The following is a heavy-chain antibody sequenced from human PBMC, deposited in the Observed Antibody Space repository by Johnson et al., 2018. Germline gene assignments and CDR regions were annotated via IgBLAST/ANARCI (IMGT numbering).Heavy chain of an antibody. J-gene: IGHJ3*02. D-gene: IGHD4-23*01. CDR2: IYGGGST. CDR1: GFTVSSNY. V-gene: IGHV3-66*02. CDR3: ARNYGGNWGKVFDI. Sequence: VQLVQSGGGLVQPGGSLRLSCAASGFTVSSNYMSWVRQAPGKGLEWVSIIYGGGSTYYADSVKGRFTISRDKSKNTLFLQMNSLRAEDTAVYYWARNYGGNWGKVFDIWGQGTMVTVSS.